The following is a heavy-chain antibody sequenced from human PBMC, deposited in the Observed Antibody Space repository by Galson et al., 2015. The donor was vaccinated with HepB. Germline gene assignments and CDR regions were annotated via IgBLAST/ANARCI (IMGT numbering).Heavy chain of an antibody. CDR2: VYHNGNI. Sequence: LTCAVSGGSISRNSWWSWVRQAPGKGLEWIGEVYHNGNINYNPSFQSRLTVSVDKSRNQFSLNLTSVTAADTAVYYCARDKVRVGSSSWYSFDPWGQGIPVTVSS. J-gene: IGHJ5*02. CDR1: GGSISRNSW. CDR3: ARDKVRVGSSSWYSFDP. D-gene: IGHD6-13*01. V-gene: IGHV4-4*02.